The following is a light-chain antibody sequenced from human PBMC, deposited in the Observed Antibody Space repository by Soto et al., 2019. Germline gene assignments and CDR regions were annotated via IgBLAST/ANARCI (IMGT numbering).Light chain of an antibody. J-gene: IGKJ1*01. CDR3: QQYGSSPWT. CDR2: GAS. V-gene: IGKV3-20*01. Sequence: EIVLTQSPGTLSLSPGERATLSCSASQSVISTYLAWYQQKPGQAPRLLIFGASSRATGIPDRFSGSGSGTDFTLTISRLEPEDFAVYYCQQYGSSPWTFGQGTKVDIK. CDR1: QSVISTY.